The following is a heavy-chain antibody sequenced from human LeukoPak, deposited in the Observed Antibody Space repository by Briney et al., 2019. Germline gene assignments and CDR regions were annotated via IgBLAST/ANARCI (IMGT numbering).Heavy chain of an antibody. D-gene: IGHD5-18*01. J-gene: IGHJ4*02. CDR1: RFTFSSYE. CDR2: ISSSGSTI. Sequence: GGSLRLSCAASRFTFSSYEMNWVRQAPGKGLEWVSYISSSGSTIYYADSVKGRFTISRDNAKNSLYLQMNSLGAEDTAVYYCARFPRGYSYGSADYWGQGTLVAVSS. CDR3: ARFPRGYSYGSADY. V-gene: IGHV3-48*03.